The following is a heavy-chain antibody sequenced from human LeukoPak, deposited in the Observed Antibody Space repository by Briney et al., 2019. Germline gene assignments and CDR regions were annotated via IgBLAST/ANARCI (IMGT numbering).Heavy chain of an antibody. Sequence: GASVKVSCKASGYTFTSYDINWVRQATGQGLEWMGWKNPNSGNTGYAQKFQGRVTMTRNTSISTAYMELSSLRSEDTAVYYCARGMVVAATTDNDYWGQGTLVTVSS. V-gene: IGHV1-8*01. J-gene: IGHJ4*02. CDR3: ARGMVVAATTDNDY. D-gene: IGHD2-15*01. CDR2: KNPNSGNT. CDR1: GYTFTSYD.